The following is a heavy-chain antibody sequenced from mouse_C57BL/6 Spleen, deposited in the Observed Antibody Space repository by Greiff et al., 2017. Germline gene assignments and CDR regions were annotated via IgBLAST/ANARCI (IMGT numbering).Heavy chain of an antibody. D-gene: IGHD2-1*01. J-gene: IGHJ4*01. CDR2: ISSGSSTI. CDR1: GFTFSDYG. Sequence: EVQLKESGGGLVKPGGSLKLSCAASGFTFSDYGMHWVRQAPEKGLEWVAYISSGSSTIYYADTVKGRFTISRDNAKNTLFLQMTSLRSEDTAMYCCARRGGNDAMDYWGQGTSVTVSS. V-gene: IGHV5-17*01. CDR3: ARRGGNDAMDY.